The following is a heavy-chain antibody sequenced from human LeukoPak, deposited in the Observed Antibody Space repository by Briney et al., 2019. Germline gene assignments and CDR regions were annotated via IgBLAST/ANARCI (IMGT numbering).Heavy chain of an antibody. Sequence: SVKVSCKASGGTFSSYAISWVRQAPGQGLEWMGGIIPIFGTANYAQKFQGRVTITTDESTSTAYMELSSLRSEDTAVYYCASLSCSSTSCYLYFDYWGQGTLATVSS. V-gene: IGHV1-69*05. J-gene: IGHJ4*02. D-gene: IGHD2-2*01. CDR2: IIPIFGTA. CDR1: GGTFSSYA. CDR3: ASLSCSSTSCYLYFDY.